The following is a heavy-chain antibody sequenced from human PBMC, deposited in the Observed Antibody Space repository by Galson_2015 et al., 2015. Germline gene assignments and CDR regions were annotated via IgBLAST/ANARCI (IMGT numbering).Heavy chain of an antibody. V-gene: IGHV3-30*01. CDR2: ISYDGSNK. J-gene: IGHJ6*03. CDR3: ARGPTVKYHMDV. CDR1: GFTFSSYA. Sequence: SLRLSCAASGFTFSSYAMHWVRQAPGKGLEWVAVISYDGSNKYYADSEKGRFTISRDNSKNTLYLQMNSLRAEDTAVYYCARGPTVKYHMDVWGKGTTFPVSS. D-gene: IGHD4-17*01.